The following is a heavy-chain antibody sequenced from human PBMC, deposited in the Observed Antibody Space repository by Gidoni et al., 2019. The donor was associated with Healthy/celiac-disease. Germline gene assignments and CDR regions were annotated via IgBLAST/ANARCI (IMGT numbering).Heavy chain of an antibody. V-gene: IGHV4-39*01. CDR1: GGSISSSSYY. CDR3: ARLGKIDGDSGSYYAVEYFQH. J-gene: IGHJ1*01. CDR2: IYYSGST. D-gene: IGHD1-26*01. Sequence: QLQLQESGPGLVKPSETLSLTCTVSGGSISSSSYYWGWIRQPPGKGLEWIGSIYYSGSTYYNPSLKSRVTISVDTSKNQFSLKLSSVTAADTAVYYCARLGKIDGDSGSYYAVEYFQHWGQGTLVTVSS.